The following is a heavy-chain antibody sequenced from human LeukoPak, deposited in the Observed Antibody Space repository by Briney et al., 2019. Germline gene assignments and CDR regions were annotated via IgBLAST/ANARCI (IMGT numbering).Heavy chain of an antibody. CDR2: ISPSGRTT. CDR3: ARRAGAYSHPYDY. D-gene: IGHD4/OR15-4a*01. V-gene: IGHV3-23*01. Sequence: GGSLRLSCAASGFTFTTYAMNWVRQAPGKGLEWVSAISPSGRTTDYADSVKGRFTISRDNSKNTLYLQMNSLRAEDTAVYYCARRAGAYSHPYDYWGQGTLVTVSS. CDR1: GFTFTTYA. J-gene: IGHJ4*02.